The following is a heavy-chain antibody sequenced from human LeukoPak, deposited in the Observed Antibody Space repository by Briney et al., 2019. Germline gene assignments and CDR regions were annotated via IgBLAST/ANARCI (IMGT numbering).Heavy chain of an antibody. CDR3: PTYKDWVAGDV. J-gene: IGHJ6*02. CDR2: IKEDESQG. V-gene: IGHV3-7*01. Sequence: GGSVSLSCAASGFSFRDSWMSWVRQAPGKGREGVGDIKEDESQGHYADSVKGRVTVSRDNAKNSLLLQMNSLRVGDTPVYYCPTYKDWVAGDVWGQRTTVSVSS. CDR1: GFSFRDSW. D-gene: IGHD3-9*01.